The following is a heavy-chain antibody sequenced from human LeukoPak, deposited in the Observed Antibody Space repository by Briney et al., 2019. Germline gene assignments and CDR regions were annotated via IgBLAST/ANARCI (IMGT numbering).Heavy chain of an antibody. J-gene: IGHJ3*02. D-gene: IGHD3-16*01. V-gene: IGHV4-59*01. CDR1: GGSISSYY. Sequence: SETLSLTCTVSGGSISSYYWSWIRQPPGKGLEWIGYIYYSGSTNYNPSLKSRVTISVDTSKNQFSLKLSSVTAADTAVYYCARGLGRAPPGDAFDIWGEGTMVTVSS. CDR2: IYYSGST. CDR3: ARGLGRAPPGDAFDI.